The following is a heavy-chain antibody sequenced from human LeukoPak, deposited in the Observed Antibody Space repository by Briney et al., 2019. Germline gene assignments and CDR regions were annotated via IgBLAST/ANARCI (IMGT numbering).Heavy chain of an antibody. Sequence: GGSLRLSCTASGFTFSSYAMSWVRQVPGKGLEWVSSIDYDSSHIYYAASVRGRFTISRDNARNSVYLQMNSLRVEDTAVYYCARDPLGYPRVGHYDYWGQGTLVAVSS. CDR2: IDYDSSHI. CDR3: ARDPLGYPRVGHYDY. J-gene: IGHJ4*02. V-gene: IGHV3-21*01. CDR1: GFTFSSYA. D-gene: IGHD5-12*01.